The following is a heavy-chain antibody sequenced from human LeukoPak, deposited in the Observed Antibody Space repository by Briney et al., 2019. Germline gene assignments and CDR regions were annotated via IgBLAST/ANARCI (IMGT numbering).Heavy chain of an antibody. CDR3: AREGSYYRFDY. D-gene: IGHD1-26*01. Sequence: SATLYLTCTVSGGSISSGDYYWSWLPPPPGKGLEWIGYIYYSGSTYYNPSLKSRVTISVDTSKNQFSLKLSSVTAADTAVYYCAREGSYYRFDYWGQGTLVTVSS. CDR2: IYYSGST. V-gene: IGHV4-30-4*02. CDR1: GGSISSGDYY. J-gene: IGHJ4*02.